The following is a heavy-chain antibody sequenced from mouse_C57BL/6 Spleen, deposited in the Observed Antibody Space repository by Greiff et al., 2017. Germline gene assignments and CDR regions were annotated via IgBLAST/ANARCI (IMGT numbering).Heavy chain of an antibody. D-gene: IGHD1-1*01. J-gene: IGHJ2*01. V-gene: IGHV1-69*01. Sequence: VQLQQPGAELVMPGASVKLSCKASGYTFTSYWMHWVKQRPGQGLEWIGEIDPSDSYTNYNQKFKGKSTLTVDKSSSTAYMQLSSLTSEDSAVYYCASYYYGSSYDYFDYWGQGTTLTVSS. CDR3: ASYYYGSSYDYFDY. CDR1: GYTFTSYW. CDR2: IDPSDSYT.